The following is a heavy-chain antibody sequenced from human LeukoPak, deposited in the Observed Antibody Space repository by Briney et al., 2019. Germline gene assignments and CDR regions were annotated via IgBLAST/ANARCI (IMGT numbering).Heavy chain of an antibody. D-gene: IGHD6-13*01. V-gene: IGHV7-4-1*02. J-gene: IGHJ3*02. CDR3: ARRLAAAAIDAFDI. CDR1: RYTFTSYA. Sequence: ASVKVSCKASRYTFTSYAMNWVRQAPGQGLEWMGWINTNTGNPTYAQGFTGRFVFSLDTSVSTAYLQISSLKAEDTAVYYCARRLAAAAIDAFDIWGQGTMVTVSS. CDR2: INTNTGNP.